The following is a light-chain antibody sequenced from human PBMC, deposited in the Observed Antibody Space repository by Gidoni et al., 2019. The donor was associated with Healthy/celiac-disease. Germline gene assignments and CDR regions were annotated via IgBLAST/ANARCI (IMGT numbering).Light chain of an antibody. CDR2: DVS. Sequence: QSALTQPRSVSGSPGQSVTISCTGTSIDVGGYNYVSWSQQHPGKAPKLMIYDVSKRPSGVPDRFSGSKSGNTASLTISGLQAEDEADYYCCSYAGSYTFVVFGGGTKLTVL. J-gene: IGLJ2*01. V-gene: IGLV2-11*01. CDR1: SIDVGGYNY. CDR3: CSYAGSYTFVV.